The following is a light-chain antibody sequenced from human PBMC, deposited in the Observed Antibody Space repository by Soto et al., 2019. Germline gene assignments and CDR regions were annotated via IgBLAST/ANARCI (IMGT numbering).Light chain of an antibody. V-gene: IGLV2-8*01. Sequence: QSALTQPPSASGSAGQSVTISCTGTSSDVGGYNYVSWYRQHPGKAPKLMIYEVSKRPSGVPDRFSGSKSGNTASLTVSGLQAEDEADYYCSSYAGSNNFGVFGTGTKVTVX. CDR2: EVS. CDR1: SSDVGGYNY. J-gene: IGLJ1*01. CDR3: SSYAGSNNFGV.